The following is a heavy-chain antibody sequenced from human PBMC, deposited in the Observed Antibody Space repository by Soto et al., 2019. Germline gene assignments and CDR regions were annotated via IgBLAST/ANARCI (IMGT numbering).Heavy chain of an antibody. D-gene: IGHD2-15*01. CDR3: AKEVAAGGPFDY. J-gene: IGHJ4*02. Sequence: QVQLVQSGAEVKTPGASVKVSCKSSGYTFTGHYLHWVRQAPGQGLEWMGWINPNNGGTNYAQKFQDRVTMTRDTSISTAYMELSRLRYDDTADYYCAKEVAAGGPFDYWGQGTLVTVSS. CDR1: GYTFTGHY. CDR2: INPNNGGT. V-gene: IGHV1-2*02.